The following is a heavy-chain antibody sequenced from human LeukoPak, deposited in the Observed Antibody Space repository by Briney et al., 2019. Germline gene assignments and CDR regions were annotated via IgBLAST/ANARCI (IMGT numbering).Heavy chain of an antibody. V-gene: IGHV1-69*13. CDR2: IIPIFGTT. CDR1: GGTFNNYA. J-gene: IGHJ3*02. D-gene: IGHD3-22*01. Sequence: SVKVSRKASGGTFNNYAISWVRQAPGQGLEWMGGIIPIFGTTNYTQKFQGRVTITADEPTSTAYMELSSLRSEDTAVYYCARESHYDSSGTTRDEAFDIWGQGTMVIVSS. CDR3: ARESHYDSSGTTRDEAFDI.